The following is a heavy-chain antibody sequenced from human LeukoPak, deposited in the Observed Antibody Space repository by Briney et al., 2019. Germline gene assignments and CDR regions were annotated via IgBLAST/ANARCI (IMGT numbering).Heavy chain of an antibody. J-gene: IGHJ6*03. Sequence: GGSLRLSCAASGFTFSSYAMSWVRQAPGKGLEWVAAISGSGGSTYYADSVKGRFTISRDNTKNTLYLQINSLIAEDTAVYYCARDGGYYYYMDVWGKGTTVTVSS. D-gene: IGHD3-16*01. CDR1: GFTFSSYA. V-gene: IGHV3-23*01. CDR2: ISGSGGST. CDR3: ARDGGYYYYMDV.